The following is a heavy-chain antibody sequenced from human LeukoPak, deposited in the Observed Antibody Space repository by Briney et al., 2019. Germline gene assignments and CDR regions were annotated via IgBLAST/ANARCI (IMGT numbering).Heavy chain of an antibody. V-gene: IGHV4-38-2*01. D-gene: IGHD3-22*01. CDR2: IYHSGST. J-gene: IGHJ4*02. Sequence: PLETLSLTCAVSGYSISSGYYWGWIRQPPGKRLEWIGSIYHSGSTYYNPSLKSRITISVDTSKNHFSLKLTSVTAADTAVYYCARLGAYYYDSSGYYYNRYFDYWGQGTLVTVSS. CDR3: ARLGAYYYDSSGYYYNRYFDY. CDR1: GYSISSGYY.